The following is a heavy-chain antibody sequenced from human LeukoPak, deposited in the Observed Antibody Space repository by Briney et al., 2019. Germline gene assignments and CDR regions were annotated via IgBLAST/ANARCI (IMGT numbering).Heavy chain of an antibody. Sequence: GGSLRLSCAASGFTFSDYYMSWIRQAPGKGLEWVSYISSSGSMISDADSVKGRFTISRDNAKKSLYLQMNSLRAEDTAVYYCARDRHKYNYDSGGYPPYWGQGTLVTVSS. V-gene: IGHV3-11*04. CDR1: GFTFSDYY. D-gene: IGHD3-22*01. J-gene: IGHJ4*02. CDR3: ARDRHKYNYDSGGYPPY. CDR2: ISSSGSMI.